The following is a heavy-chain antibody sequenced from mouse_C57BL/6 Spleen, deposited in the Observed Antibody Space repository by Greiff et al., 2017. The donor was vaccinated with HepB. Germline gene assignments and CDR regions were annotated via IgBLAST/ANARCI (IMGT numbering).Heavy chain of an antibody. Sequence: EVQRVESGGGLVQPGGSLSLSCAASGFTFTDYYMSWVRQPPGKALEWLGFIRNKANGYTTEYSASVKGRFTISRDNSQSILYLQMNALRAEDSATYYCARSLITIDYWGQGTTLTVSS. CDR3: ARSLITIDY. CDR2: IRNKANGYTT. D-gene: IGHD1-1*01. CDR1: GFTFTDYY. J-gene: IGHJ2*01. V-gene: IGHV7-3*01.